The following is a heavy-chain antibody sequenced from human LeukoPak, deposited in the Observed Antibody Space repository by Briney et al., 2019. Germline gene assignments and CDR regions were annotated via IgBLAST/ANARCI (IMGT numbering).Heavy chain of an antibody. CDR1: GFTFSRYV. J-gene: IGHJ3*02. Sequence: GGSLRLSCAASGFTFSRYVMSWVRQAPGKGPEWVSAISESGSRTYHGDSVKGRFTISRANSKNTLYLQMNSLRAEDTAVYYCASAGYTSSSGRAFDIWGQGTMVTVSS. D-gene: IGHD6-13*01. CDR3: ASAGYTSSSGRAFDI. V-gene: IGHV3-23*01. CDR2: ISESGSRT.